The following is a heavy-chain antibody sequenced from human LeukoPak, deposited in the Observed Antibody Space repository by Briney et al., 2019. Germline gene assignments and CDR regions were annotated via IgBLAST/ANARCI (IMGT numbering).Heavy chain of an antibody. CDR3: ARSAMVRGVIGEDDY. Sequence: GESLKISCKGSGYSFTSYWIAWVRQMPGKGLEWMGFIYPGDSESRYSPSFQGQVTISADKSISSAYLQWSSLKASDTAMYYCARSAMVRGVIGEDDYWGQGTLVTVSS. CDR2: IYPGDSES. J-gene: IGHJ4*02. CDR1: GYSFTSYW. V-gene: IGHV5-51*01. D-gene: IGHD3-10*01.